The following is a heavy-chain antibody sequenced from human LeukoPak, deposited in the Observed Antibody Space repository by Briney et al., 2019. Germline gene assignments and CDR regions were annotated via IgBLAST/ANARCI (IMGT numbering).Heavy chain of an antibody. D-gene: IGHD3-3*01. V-gene: IGHV3-13*01. J-gene: IGHJ4*02. CDR1: GFTFSDHA. CDR2: VGIAADT. Sequence: PGGSLRLSCAASGFTFSDHAMHWVRQAPGKGLEWVSAVGIAADTFYPGSVKGRFTISRENAKNSLYLQMNSLRVEDTAVFYCARDQYDTWSRRGNFDSWGQGTLVIVSS. CDR3: ARDQYDTWSRRGNFDS.